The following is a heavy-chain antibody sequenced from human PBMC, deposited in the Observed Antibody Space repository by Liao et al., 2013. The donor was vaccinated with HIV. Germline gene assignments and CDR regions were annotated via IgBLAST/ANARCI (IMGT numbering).Heavy chain of an antibody. CDR2: VYYSGNA. D-gene: IGHD3-10*01. J-gene: IGHJ5*02. Sequence: QVQLQESGPGLVKPSETLSLTCSVSSDSLTDYYWSWIRQPPGKGLEWIGYVYYSGNANYNPSLKSRITISVDTSKRQFSLSLTSVTAADTAVYYCARVHLGLRRGNWLDPSEPGNPSHRLL. CDR1: SDSLTDYY. CDR3: ARVHLGLRRGNWLDP. V-gene: IGHV4-59*01.